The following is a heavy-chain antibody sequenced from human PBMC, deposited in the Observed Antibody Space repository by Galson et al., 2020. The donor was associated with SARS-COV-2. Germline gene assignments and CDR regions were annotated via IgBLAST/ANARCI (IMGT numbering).Heavy chain of an antibody. D-gene: IGHD3-10*01. CDR2: ISYDGSNK. V-gene: IGHV3-30*04. J-gene: IGHJ4*02. CDR3: ARGHYGSGSYYNVPIDY. CDR1: GFTFSSYA. Sequence: GGSLRLSCAASGFTFSSYAMHWVRQAPGKGLEWVAVISYDGSNKYYADSVKGRFTISRDNSKNTLYLQMNSLRAEDTAVYYCARGHYGSGSYYNVPIDYGGQGTLVTVSS.